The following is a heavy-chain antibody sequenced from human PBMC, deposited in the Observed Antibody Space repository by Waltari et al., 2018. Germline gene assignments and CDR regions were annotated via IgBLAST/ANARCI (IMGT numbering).Heavy chain of an antibody. J-gene: IGHJ6*02. D-gene: IGHD6-6*01. CDR1: GGSFSGYY. CDR3: ARGRRRSSYYYYYGMDV. CDR2: INHSGST. V-gene: IGHV4-34*01. Sequence: QVQLQQWGAGLLKPSETLSLTCAVYGGSFSGYYWSWIRPPPGKGLEWIGEINHSGSTNYNPSLKSRVTISVDTSKNQFSLKLSSVTAADTAVYYCARGRRRSSYYYYYGMDVWGQGTTVTVSS.